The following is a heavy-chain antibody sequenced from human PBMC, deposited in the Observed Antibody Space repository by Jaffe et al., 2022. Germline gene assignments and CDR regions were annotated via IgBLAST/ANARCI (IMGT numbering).Heavy chain of an antibody. J-gene: IGHJ3*02. CDR3: TKVLEYSSSHGAFDI. CDR1: GYTFTGYY. CDR2: INPNSGAT. Sequence: QVQLVQSGAEVKKPGASVNVSCKASGYTFTGYYMHWVRQAPGQGLEWMGWINPNSGATSYAQNFQDRVIMTRDTSISTAYMELSRLRSDDTAVYFCTKVLEYSSSHGAFDIWGQGTVVTVSS. D-gene: IGHD2-2*01. V-gene: IGHV1-2*02.